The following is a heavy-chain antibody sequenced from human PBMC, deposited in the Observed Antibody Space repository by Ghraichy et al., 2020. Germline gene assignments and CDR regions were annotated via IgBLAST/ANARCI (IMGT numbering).Heavy chain of an antibody. Sequence: SETLSLTCTVSGDSISSYYWSWIRQSAGKGLEWIGRIYTSGNPDYNPSLKSRVTMSVDTSKNQFFLKLSSVTAADTAVYFCARVSRYCSGGDCYSDGVLDYWGQGTLVIVSS. CDR3: ARVSRYCSGGDCYSDGVLDY. J-gene: IGHJ4*02. CDR2: IYTSGNP. CDR1: GDSISSYY. V-gene: IGHV4-4*07. D-gene: IGHD2-15*01.